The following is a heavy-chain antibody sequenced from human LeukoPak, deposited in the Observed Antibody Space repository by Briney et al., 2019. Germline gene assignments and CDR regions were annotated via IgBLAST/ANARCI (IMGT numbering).Heavy chain of an antibody. V-gene: IGHV4-34*01. J-gene: IGHJ6*04. CDR1: GGSCSGYY. CDR3: ARDGTMVRALLV. CDR2: INHSGST. Sequence: PSETLSLTCAVYGGSCSGYYWSWIRQPPGKGLEWIGEINHSGSTNYNPSLKSRVTISVDTSKNQFSLKLSSVTAADTAVYYCARDGTMVRALLVWGKGTTVTVSS. D-gene: IGHD3-10*01.